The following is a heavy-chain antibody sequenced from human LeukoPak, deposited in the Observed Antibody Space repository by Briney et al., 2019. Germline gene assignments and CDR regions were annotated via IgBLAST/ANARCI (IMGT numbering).Heavy chain of an antibody. J-gene: IGHJ5*02. CDR1: GYSFTSYW. Sequence: GESLKISCKGSGYSFTSYWISWVRQMPGKGLVWMGRIDPSDSYTNYSPSFQGHVTISADKSISTAYLQWSSLKASDTAMYYCARHVSYSSSWYAGHNWFDPWGQGTLVTVSS. CDR2: IDPSDSYT. V-gene: IGHV5-10-1*01. D-gene: IGHD6-13*01. CDR3: ARHVSYSSSWYAGHNWFDP.